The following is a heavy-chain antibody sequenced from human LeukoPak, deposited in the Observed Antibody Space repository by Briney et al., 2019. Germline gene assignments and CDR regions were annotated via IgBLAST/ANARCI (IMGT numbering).Heavy chain of an antibody. CDR2: IYTSGST. J-gene: IGHJ3*02. Sequence: SQTLSLTCTVSGGSISSGSYYWSWIRQPAGKGLEWIGRIYTSGSTNYNPSLKSRVTISVDTSKNQFSLKLSSVTAADTAVYYCARGGITIFGVVVDAFDIWGQGTMVTVSS. D-gene: IGHD3-3*01. V-gene: IGHV4-61*02. CDR3: ARGGITIFGVVVDAFDI. CDR1: GGSISSGSYY.